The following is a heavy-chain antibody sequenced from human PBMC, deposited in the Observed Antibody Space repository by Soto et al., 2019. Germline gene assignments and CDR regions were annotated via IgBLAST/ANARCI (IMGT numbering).Heavy chain of an antibody. D-gene: IGHD2-15*01. Sequence: SLTCAVYGGSFSGYYWSWIRQPPGKGLEWIGEINHSGSTNYNPSLKSRVTISVDTSKNQFSLKLSSVTAADTAVYYCARAQRCSGGSCYAPEYYYYGMDVWGQGTTVTVSS. J-gene: IGHJ6*02. V-gene: IGHV4-34*01. CDR1: GGSFSGYY. CDR2: INHSGST. CDR3: ARAQRCSGGSCYAPEYYYYGMDV.